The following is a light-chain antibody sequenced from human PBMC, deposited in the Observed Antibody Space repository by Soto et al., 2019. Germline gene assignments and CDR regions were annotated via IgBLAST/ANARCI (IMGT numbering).Light chain of an antibody. J-gene: IGLJ1*01. Sequence: QSALTQPASVSGSPGQSITISCTGTSSDVGGYNYVSWYQQHPGKAHKLMIYDVSNRPSGVSNLFSGSKSGNTASLTISGLQAEDEADYYCSSYTSSSTLYVFGTGTKVTVL. CDR2: DVS. V-gene: IGLV2-14*01. CDR1: SSDVGGYNY. CDR3: SSYTSSSTLYV.